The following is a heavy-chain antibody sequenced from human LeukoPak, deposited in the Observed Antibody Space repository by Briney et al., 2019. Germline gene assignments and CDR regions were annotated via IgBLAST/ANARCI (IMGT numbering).Heavy chain of an antibody. D-gene: IGHD1-26*01. Sequence: ASVKVSCKASGYSFTGYYMHWVLQAPEEGLEWMGWINPNNGGTNYAPKFQGRVTMTRDTSISTAYMELSSLRSDDTAVYYCARFPSLLPFDYWGQGTLVTVSS. V-gene: IGHV1-2*02. CDR1: GYSFTGYY. CDR2: INPNNGGT. CDR3: ARFPSLLPFDY. J-gene: IGHJ4*02.